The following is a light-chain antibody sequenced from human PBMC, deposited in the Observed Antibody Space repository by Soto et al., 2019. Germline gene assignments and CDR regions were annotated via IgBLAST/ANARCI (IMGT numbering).Light chain of an antibody. CDR3: QQYGNSPPLT. CDR1: QSVSSH. J-gene: IGKJ4*01. CDR2: GAS. V-gene: IGKV3-20*01. Sequence: TQSPGTLSLSPGERATLSCXAXQSVSSHLAWYQQRPGQAPRLLIYGASSRATGIPDRFSGSGSGTDFTLTISRLEPEDFALYYCQQYGNSPPLTFGGGTKVEIK.